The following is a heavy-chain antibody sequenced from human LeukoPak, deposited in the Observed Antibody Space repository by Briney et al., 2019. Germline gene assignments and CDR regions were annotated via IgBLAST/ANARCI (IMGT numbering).Heavy chain of an antibody. CDR1: GFTFSSYG. CDR3: AKDRSSSGWTRFDY. Sequence: GGSLRLSCAASGFTFSSYGMNWVRQAPGKGLEWVSYISSSGSTIYYADSVKGRFTISRDNSKNTLYLQMNSLRAEDTAVYYCAKDRSSSGWTRFDYWGQGTLVTVSS. CDR2: ISSSGSTI. V-gene: IGHV3-48*01. J-gene: IGHJ4*02. D-gene: IGHD6-19*01.